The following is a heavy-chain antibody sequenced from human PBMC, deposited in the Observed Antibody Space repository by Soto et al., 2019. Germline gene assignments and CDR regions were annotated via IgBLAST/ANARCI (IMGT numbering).Heavy chain of an antibody. CDR1: GGSISSGGYY. D-gene: IGHD3-10*01. V-gene: IGHV4-31*01. CDR3: ARDEGIWFGELPTSANYYYGLEV. CDR2: IYYSGST. Sequence: QVQLQESGPGLVKPSQTLSLTCTVSGGSISSGGYYWTWIRQHPEKGLEWIGYIYYSGSTHYNPSLKIQPPISADTPKTQSPRDLTLVTGANPPVYSWARDEGIWFGELPTSANYYYGLEVWGKGPTVTSPQ. J-gene: IGHJ6*04.